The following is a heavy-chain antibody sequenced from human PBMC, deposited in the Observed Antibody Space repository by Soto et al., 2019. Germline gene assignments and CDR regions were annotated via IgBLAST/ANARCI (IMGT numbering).Heavy chain of an antibody. Sequence: QVQLVESGGGVVQPGRSLRLSCAASGFAFSSYGMHWVRQAPGKGLEWVAVISYDGSNEYYADSVKGRFTISRDNSKNTLFLQMNSLRPEDTAVYYCAKAYLCRYDGSSDYWGQGTLVTVSS. CDR2: ISYDGSNE. CDR3: AKAYLCRYDGSSDY. D-gene: IGHD3-22*01. J-gene: IGHJ4*02. V-gene: IGHV3-30*18. CDR1: GFAFSSYG.